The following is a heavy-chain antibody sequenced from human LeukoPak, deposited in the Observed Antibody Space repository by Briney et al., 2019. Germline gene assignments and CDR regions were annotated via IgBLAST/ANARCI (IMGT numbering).Heavy chain of an antibody. V-gene: IGHV3-9*01. D-gene: IGHD6-6*01. CDR1: GFTFDDYA. Sequence: GGSLRLSCAASGFTFDDYAMHWVRQAPGKGLEWVSGISWNSGSIGYADSVKGRFTISRDNAKNSLYLQMNSLRADDTALYYCAKDKYSSSPWSGFDPWGLGTLVTVSS. CDR3: AKDKYSSSPWSGFDP. CDR2: ISWNSGSI. J-gene: IGHJ5*02.